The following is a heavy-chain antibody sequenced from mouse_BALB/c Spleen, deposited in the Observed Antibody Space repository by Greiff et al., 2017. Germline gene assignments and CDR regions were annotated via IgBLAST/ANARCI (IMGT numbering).Heavy chain of an antibody. CDR2: IYPGNSDT. V-gene: IGHV1-5*01. Sequence: EVQLQQSGTVLVRPGASVKMSCKASGYSFTSYCMHWVKQRPGQGLEWIGAIYPGNSDTSYNQKFKGKAKLTAVTSASTAYMELSSLTNEDSAVYYCARRVYDGYYEGAMDYWGQGTSVTVSA. D-gene: IGHD2-3*01. J-gene: IGHJ4*01. CDR3: ARRVYDGYYEGAMDY. CDR1: GYSFTSYC.